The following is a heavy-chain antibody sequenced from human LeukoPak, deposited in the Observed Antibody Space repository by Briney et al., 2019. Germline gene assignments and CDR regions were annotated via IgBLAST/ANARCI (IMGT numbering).Heavy chain of an antibody. J-gene: IGHJ3*02. Sequence: SQTLSLTCAVSGGSISSGGYSWSWIRQPPGKGLEWIGYIYHSGSTYYNPSLKSRVTISVDRSKNQFSLKLSSVTAADTAVYYCARDYWGAFDIWGQGTMVTVSS. V-gene: IGHV4-30-2*01. D-gene: IGHD7-27*01. CDR3: ARDYWGAFDI. CDR2: IYHSGST. CDR1: GGSISSGGYS.